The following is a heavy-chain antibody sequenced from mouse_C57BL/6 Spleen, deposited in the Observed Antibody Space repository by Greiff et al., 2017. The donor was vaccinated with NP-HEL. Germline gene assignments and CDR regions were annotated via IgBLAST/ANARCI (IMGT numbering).Heavy chain of an antibody. J-gene: IGHJ4*01. Sequence: EVQLQQSGPELVKPGASVKISCKASGYTFTDYYMNWVKQSHGKSLEWIGDINPNNGGTSYNQKFKGKATLTVDKSSSTAYMELRSLTSEDSAVYYCASPYYYGSSDYYAMDYWGQGTSVTVSS. CDR1: GYTFTDYY. CDR2: INPNNGGT. V-gene: IGHV1-26*01. CDR3: ASPYYYGSSDYYAMDY. D-gene: IGHD1-1*01.